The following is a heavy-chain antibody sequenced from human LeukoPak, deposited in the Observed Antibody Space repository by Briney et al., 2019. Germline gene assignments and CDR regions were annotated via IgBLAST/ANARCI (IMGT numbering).Heavy chain of an antibody. D-gene: IGHD3-10*01. CDR3: ARDYYGSVAPVYYYYMDV. Sequence: PSETLPLTCAVYGGSFSGYYWSWIRQPPGKGLEWIGEINHSGSTNYNPSLKSRVTISVDTSKNQFSLKLSSVTAADTAVYYCARDYYGSVAPVYYYYMDVWGKGTTVTVSS. V-gene: IGHV4-34*01. CDR1: GGSFSGYY. J-gene: IGHJ6*03. CDR2: INHSGST.